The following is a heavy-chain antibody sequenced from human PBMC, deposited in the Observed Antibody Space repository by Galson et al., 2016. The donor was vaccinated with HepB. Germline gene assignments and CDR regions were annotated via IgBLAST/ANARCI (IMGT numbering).Heavy chain of an antibody. D-gene: IGHD6-19*01. CDR3: AREGVGIAVAATAFDY. J-gene: IGHJ4*02. V-gene: IGHV1-18*04. CDR1: GYTFTDYG. Sequence: SVKVSCKASGYTFTDYGFSWVRQAPGQGPGWMGWISAYSGDTNYAPNFEGRFTISRDNSKNTLYLQMNSLRAEDTAVYYCAREGVGIAVAATAFDYWGQGTLVTVSS. CDR2: ISAYSGDT.